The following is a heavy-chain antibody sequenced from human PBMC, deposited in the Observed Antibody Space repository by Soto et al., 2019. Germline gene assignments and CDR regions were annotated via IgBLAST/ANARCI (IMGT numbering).Heavy chain of an antibody. D-gene: IGHD6-13*01. CDR1: GYTFTAYY. CDR2: INPDTGGT. V-gene: IGHV1-2*04. J-gene: IGHJ4*02. CDR3: ARAVARDGSSWYKGGYDY. Sequence: ASVKVSCKASGYTFTAYYIHWVRQAPGQGLEWMGWINPDTGGTDYTPKFQGWVTMTRDTSIRTAFMELSSLKSDDTAIYFCARAVARDGSSWYKGGYDYWGQGTLVTVSS.